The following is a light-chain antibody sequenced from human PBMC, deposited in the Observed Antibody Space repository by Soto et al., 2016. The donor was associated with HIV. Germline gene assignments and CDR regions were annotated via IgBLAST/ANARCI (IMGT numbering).Light chain of an antibody. CDR1: QAIGNY. CDR3: QQSYSTPWT. V-gene: IGKV1-27*01. Sequence: DIQLTQSPSSLSASVGDRVTITCRASQAIGNYLAWYQQQPGKSPKLLIYAASTLQSGVPSRFRGSGSGTDFALTISSLQPEDFATYYCQQSYSTPWTFGQGTKVEIK. CDR2: AAS. J-gene: IGKJ1*01.